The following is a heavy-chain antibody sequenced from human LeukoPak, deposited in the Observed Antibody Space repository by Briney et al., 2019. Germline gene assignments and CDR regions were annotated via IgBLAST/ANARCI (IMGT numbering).Heavy chain of an antibody. V-gene: IGHV3-33*01. Sequence: GGSLRLSCAASGFTFSSYGMHWVRQAPGKGLEWVAVIWYDGSNKYYADSVKGRFTISRDNSKNTLYLQMNSLRAEDTAVYYCARDGLIAAAKTRSPGSLTWGQGTLVTVSS. J-gene: IGHJ4*02. CDR3: ARDGLIAAAKTRSPGSLT. D-gene: IGHD6-13*01. CDR1: GFTFSSYG. CDR2: IWYDGSNK.